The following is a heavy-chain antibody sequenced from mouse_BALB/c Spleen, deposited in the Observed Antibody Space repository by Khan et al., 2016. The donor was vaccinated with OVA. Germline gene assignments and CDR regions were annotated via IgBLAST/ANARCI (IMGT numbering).Heavy chain of an antibody. J-gene: IGHJ3*01. CDR2: IDPFNADT. D-gene: IGHD3-3*01. CDR3: ARGTFAY. Sequence: VQLKQSGPELMKPGASVKISCKASGYSFTSYYMHWMKQSHGKSLEWIGYIDPFNADTDYNQKFKGKATLTVDKSSNTAYRHLTSLTSEDSAVYYCARGTFAYWGQGTLVTVSA. CDR1: GYSFTSYY. V-gene: IGHV1S135*01.